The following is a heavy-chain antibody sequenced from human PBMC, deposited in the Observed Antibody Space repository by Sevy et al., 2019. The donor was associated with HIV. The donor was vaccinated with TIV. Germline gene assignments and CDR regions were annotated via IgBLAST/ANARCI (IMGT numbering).Heavy chain of an antibody. Sequence: GGSLRLSCAASGFTFSSYSMNWVRQAPGKGLEWVSYISSSSSTIYYADSVKGRFTISRDNAKNSLYLQMNSLRDEDTAVYYWARDQVQLWFRHFDYWGQGTLVTVSS. J-gene: IGHJ4*02. V-gene: IGHV3-48*02. CDR1: GFTFSSYS. CDR2: ISSSSSTI. CDR3: ARDQVQLWFRHFDY. D-gene: IGHD5-18*01.